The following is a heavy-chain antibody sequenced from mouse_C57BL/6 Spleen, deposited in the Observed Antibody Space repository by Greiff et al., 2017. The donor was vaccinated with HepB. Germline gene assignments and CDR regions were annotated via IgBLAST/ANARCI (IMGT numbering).Heavy chain of an antibody. D-gene: IGHD3-2*02. CDR2: INPNNGGT. CDR3: ERGGAAQAMDY. J-gene: IGHJ4*01. V-gene: IGHV1-18*01. CDR1: GYTFTDYN. Sequence: DVKLQESGPELVKPGASVKIPCKASGYTFTDYNMDWVKQSHGKSLEWIGDINPNNGGTIYNQKFKGKATLTVDKSSSTAYMELRSLTSEDTAVYNCERGGAAQAMDYWGKETSVTVSS.